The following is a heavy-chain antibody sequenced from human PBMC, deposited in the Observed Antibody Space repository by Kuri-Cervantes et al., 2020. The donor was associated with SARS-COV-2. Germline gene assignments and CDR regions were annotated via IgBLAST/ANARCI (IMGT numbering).Heavy chain of an antibody. D-gene: IGHD3-3*01. CDR3: ARDRPYENTIFGVVPSHDWYFDL. V-gene: IGHV1-69*13. CDR1: GYTFTSYA. Sequence: SVKVSCKASGYTFTSYAISWVRQAPGQGLEWMGRIIPIFGTANYAQKFQGRVTITADESTSTAYMELSSLRSEDTAVYYCARDRPYENTIFGVVPSHDWYFDLWGRGTLVTVSS. CDR2: IIPIFGTA. J-gene: IGHJ2*01.